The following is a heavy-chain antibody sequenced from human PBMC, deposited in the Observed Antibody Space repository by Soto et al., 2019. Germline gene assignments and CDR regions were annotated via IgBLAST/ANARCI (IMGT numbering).Heavy chain of an antibody. J-gene: IGHJ4*02. D-gene: IGHD2-15*01. V-gene: IGHV1-18*01. CDR3: ARVSYCSGGTCPDHY. Sequence: VSVKVCCKASGDTFTSYCISWVRQAPGQGLEWMGWISAYNGNTNYAQKLQGRVTMTTDTSTSTAYMELRSLRSDDTAVYYCARVSYCSGGTCPDHYWGQGTLVTVSS. CDR1: GDTFTSYC. CDR2: ISAYNGNT.